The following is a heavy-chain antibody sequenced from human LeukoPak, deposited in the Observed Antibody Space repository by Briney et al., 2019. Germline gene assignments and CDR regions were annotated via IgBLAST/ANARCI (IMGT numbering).Heavy chain of an antibody. CDR1: GYTFTSHD. V-gene: IGHV1-8*01. D-gene: IGHD6-19*01. CDR3: ARWYTSGGAFDI. Sequence: GASVKVSCKASGYTFTSHDINWVRQTTGQGLEWLGWMKPNSGQTGYAPKFQGRVTLTRDTSITTAYMELSGLRSEDTAIYYCARWYTSGGAFDIWGQGTTVTVTS. CDR2: MKPNSGQT. J-gene: IGHJ3*02.